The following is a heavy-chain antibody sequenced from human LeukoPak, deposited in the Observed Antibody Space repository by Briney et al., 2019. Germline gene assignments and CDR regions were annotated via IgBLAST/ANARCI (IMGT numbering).Heavy chain of an antibody. D-gene: IGHD4-17*01. CDR1: GNSISSGYY. CDR3: ASGTFDDYGDYDRGDYFDH. Sequence: SETLSLICVVSGNSISSGYYWGWIRQPPGKGLEWIGSIYHTGSAYYNPSLKSRVSISLDTSENQFSLNLRSLTAADTAVYYCASGTFDDYGDYDRGDYFDHWGQGTLVTVSS. CDR2: IYHTGSA. J-gene: IGHJ4*02. V-gene: IGHV4-38-2*01.